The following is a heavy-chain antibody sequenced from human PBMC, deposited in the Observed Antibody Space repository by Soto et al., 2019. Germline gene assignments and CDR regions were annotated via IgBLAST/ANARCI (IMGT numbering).Heavy chain of an antibody. D-gene: IGHD3-16*02. CDR1: GFTFSSYA. CDR3: AKSQLSYIWGSYRLPRTGSFDY. Sequence: GGSLRLSCAASGFTFSSYAMSWVRQAPGKGLEWVSAISGSGGSTYYADSVKGRFTISRDNSKNTLYLQMNSLRAEDTAVYYCAKSQLSYIWGSYRLPRTGSFDYWGQGTLVTVSS. J-gene: IGHJ4*02. CDR2: ISGSGGST. V-gene: IGHV3-23*01.